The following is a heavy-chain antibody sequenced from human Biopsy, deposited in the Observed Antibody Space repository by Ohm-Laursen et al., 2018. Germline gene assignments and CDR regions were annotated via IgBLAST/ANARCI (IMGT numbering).Heavy chain of an antibody. Sequence: SETLSLTCSVSGGPIDSYYWSWIRQPPGKALEWIGYIYFTGGTSYNPSLKSRVTMSVNTSKKQFSLRLSSVPAADTAVYYCASAGYNPDWNFDLWGRGTRVTVSS. CDR2: IYFTGGT. V-gene: IGHV4-59*12. CDR1: GGPIDSYY. D-gene: IGHD5-24*01. J-gene: IGHJ2*01. CDR3: ASAGYNPDWNFDL.